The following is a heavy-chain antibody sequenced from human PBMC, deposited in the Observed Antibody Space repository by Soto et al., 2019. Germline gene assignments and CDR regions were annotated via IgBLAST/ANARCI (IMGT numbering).Heavy chain of an antibody. V-gene: IGHV4-59*08. Sequence: SETLSLTCTVSGGSITNYYYSWIRQPPGKGLEWVGYIFHTGTTSYNPSLKSRVTLSVDTSQSQFSLKLNSVTAADTAVYYCTTEAYDNSGSLAFDIWGPGTLVTVSS. CDR3: TTEAYDNSGSLAFDI. CDR2: IFHTGTT. CDR1: GGSITNYY. J-gene: IGHJ3*02. D-gene: IGHD3-22*01.